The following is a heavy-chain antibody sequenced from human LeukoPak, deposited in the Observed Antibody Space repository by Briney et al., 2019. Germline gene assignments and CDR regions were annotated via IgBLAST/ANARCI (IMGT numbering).Heavy chain of an antibody. Sequence: GASVKVSCKASGYTFTVYYMHWVRQAPGQGLEWMGWINPNSGGTNYAQKFQGRVTMTRDTSISTAYMELSRLRSDDTAVYYCARDGTSTDTYYYYCMDVWGKGTTVTISS. D-gene: IGHD4-23*01. CDR3: ARDGTSTDTYYYYCMDV. CDR2: INPNSGGT. V-gene: IGHV1-2*02. J-gene: IGHJ6*03. CDR1: GYTFTVYY.